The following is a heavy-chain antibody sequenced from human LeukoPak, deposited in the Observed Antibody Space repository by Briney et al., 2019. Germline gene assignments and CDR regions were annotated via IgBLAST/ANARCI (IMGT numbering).Heavy chain of an antibody. CDR2: INPNSGGT. J-gene: IGHJ4*02. V-gene: IGHV1-2*02. CDR3: ARDPTDFSSGWSTPDY. Sequence: GASVKVSCKASGYTFTGYYMHWVRQAPGQGLEWMGWINPNSGGTNYAQKFEGRVTMTRDTSISTAYMELSRLRSDDTAVYYCARDPTDFSSGWSTPDYWGQGTLVTVSS. D-gene: IGHD6-19*01. CDR1: GYTFTGYY.